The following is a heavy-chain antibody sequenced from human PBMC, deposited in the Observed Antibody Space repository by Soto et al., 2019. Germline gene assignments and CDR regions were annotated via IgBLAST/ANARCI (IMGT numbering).Heavy chain of an antibody. D-gene: IGHD2-21*02. CDR1: GFTFSSYG. V-gene: IGHV3-30*18. Sequence: GGSLRLSCAASGFTFSSYGMHWVRQAPGKGLEWVAVISYDGSNKYYADSVKGRFTISRDNSKNTLYLQMNSLRAEDTAVYYCAKVGFGDLYYYYGMDVWGQGTTVTVSS. CDR3: AKVGFGDLYYYYGMDV. CDR2: ISYDGSNK. J-gene: IGHJ6*02.